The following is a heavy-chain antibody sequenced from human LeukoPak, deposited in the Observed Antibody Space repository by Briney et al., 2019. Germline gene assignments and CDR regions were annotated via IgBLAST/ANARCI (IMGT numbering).Heavy chain of an antibody. CDR1: GFTFSNAW. V-gene: IGHV3-15*01. D-gene: IGHD5-18*01. CDR2: IKRKTDGGTT. Sequence: GGSLRLSCAASGFTFSNAWMTWVRQAPGKGLEWVGRIKRKTDGGTTDYAAPVKGRFIISRDDSKNTVYLQMNSLRAEDTAVYYCARTRGYSYGYDYWGQGTLVTVSS. CDR3: ARTRGYSYGYDY. J-gene: IGHJ4*02.